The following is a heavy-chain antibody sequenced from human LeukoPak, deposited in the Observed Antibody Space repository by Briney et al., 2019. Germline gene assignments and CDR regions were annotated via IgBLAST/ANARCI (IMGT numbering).Heavy chain of an antibody. CDR2: INHSGST. Sequence: PSETLSLTCAVYGVSFSGYYWSWIRQPPGKGLEWIGEINHSGSTNYNPSLKSRVTISVDTSKNQFSLKLSSVTAADTAVYYCARVMSVGNYVWGSYLLNDYWGQGTLVTVSS. J-gene: IGHJ4*02. D-gene: IGHD3-16*02. V-gene: IGHV4-34*01. CDR1: GVSFSGYY. CDR3: ARVMSVGNYVWGSYLLNDY.